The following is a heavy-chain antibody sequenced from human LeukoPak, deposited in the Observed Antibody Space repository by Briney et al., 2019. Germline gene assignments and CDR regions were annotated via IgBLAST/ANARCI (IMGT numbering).Heavy chain of an antibody. V-gene: IGHV4-59*01. Sequence: SETLSLTCTVSGGSIISYHWGWIRQPPGKGLEWIGYIYYSGSTNYNPSLKSRVTISVDTSKNQFSLKLSSVTAADTAVYYCANGYSSGPSYFQHWGQGTLVTVSS. CDR1: GGSIISYH. CDR2: IYYSGST. D-gene: IGHD6-19*01. J-gene: IGHJ1*01. CDR3: ANGYSSGPSYFQH.